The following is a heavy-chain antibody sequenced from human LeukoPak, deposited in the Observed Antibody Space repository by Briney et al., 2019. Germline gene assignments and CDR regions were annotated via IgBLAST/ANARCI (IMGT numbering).Heavy chain of an antibody. Sequence: PGGSLRLSCTASGFTFGDYAMSWFRQAPGKGREWVGFIRSKAYGGTTEYAASVKGRFTISRDDSKSIAYLQMSSLKTEDTAVYYCTRQQWLVRLDDYWGQGTLVTVSS. CDR3: TRQQWLVRLDDY. D-gene: IGHD6-19*01. CDR1: GFTFGDYA. V-gene: IGHV3-49*03. CDR2: IRSKAYGGTT. J-gene: IGHJ4*02.